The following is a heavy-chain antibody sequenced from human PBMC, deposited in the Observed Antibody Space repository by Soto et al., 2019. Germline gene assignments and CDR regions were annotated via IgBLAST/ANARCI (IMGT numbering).Heavy chain of an antibody. CDR2: IYYSGST. CDR3: ERHDSSGSRNWFDP. J-gene: IGHJ5*02. Sequence: PSETLSLTCSVSGGSINSSSYFWDWVRQPPGKGLEWIGSIYYSGSTYYNPSLRSRVTISVDTSNNQFSLKLSSVTAADTAVFYCERHDSSGSRNWFDPWGQGTLVTVSS. V-gene: IGHV4-39*01. D-gene: IGHD6-19*01. CDR1: GGSINSSSYF.